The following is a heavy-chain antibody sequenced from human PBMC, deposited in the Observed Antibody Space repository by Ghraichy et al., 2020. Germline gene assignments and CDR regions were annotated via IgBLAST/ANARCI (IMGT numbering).Heavy chain of an antibody. CDR3: ARVTVTGYYFDY. CDR1: GFSLSTSGMC. D-gene: IGHD4-11*01. V-gene: IGHV2-70*11. CDR2: IDWDDDK. Sequence: SGPTLVKPTQTLTLTCTFSGFSLSTSGMCVSWIRQPPGKALEWLARIDWDDDKYYSTSLKTRLTISKDTSKNQVVLTMTNIDPVDTGTYYCARVTVTGYYFDYWGQGTLVTVSS. J-gene: IGHJ4*02.